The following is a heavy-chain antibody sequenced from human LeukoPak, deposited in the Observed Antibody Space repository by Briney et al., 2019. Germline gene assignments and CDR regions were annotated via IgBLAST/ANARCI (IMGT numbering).Heavy chain of an antibody. CDR2: MNPNTGNT. Sequence: PGASVKVSCKASGYTFTSYDINWVRQATGQGLEWMGWMNPNTGNTGYAQKFQGRVTMTRSTSISTAYMELSSLRSGDTAVDYCARFRAAAGAYYYYYYGMDVWGQGTTVTVSS. CDR3: ARFRAAAGAYYYYYYGMDV. CDR1: GYTFTSYD. D-gene: IGHD6-13*01. V-gene: IGHV1-8*01. J-gene: IGHJ6*02.